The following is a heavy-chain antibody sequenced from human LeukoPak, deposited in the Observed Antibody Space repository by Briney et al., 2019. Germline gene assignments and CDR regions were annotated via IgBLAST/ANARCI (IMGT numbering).Heavy chain of an antibody. Sequence: GASVKVSCKASGYTFTGYYMHWVRQAPGQGLEWMGWINPNSGGTNYSQKFQGRVTMTRDTSISTAYMELSRLRSDDTAVYYCARDAIPCPTCGSYYEGYYFDYWGQGTLVTVSS. D-gene: IGHD1-26*01. CDR1: GYTFTGYY. CDR3: ARDAIPCPTCGSYYEGYYFDY. J-gene: IGHJ4*02. CDR2: INPNSGGT. V-gene: IGHV1-2*02.